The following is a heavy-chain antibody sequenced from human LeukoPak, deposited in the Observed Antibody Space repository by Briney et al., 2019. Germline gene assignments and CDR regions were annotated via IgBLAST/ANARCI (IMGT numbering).Heavy chain of an antibody. V-gene: IGHV3-30*18. CDR3: AKPRTLGTGYRAYFDY. CDR1: GFTFSSYG. D-gene: IGHD1-1*01. Sequence: QPGRSLRLSCAASGFTFSSYGMHWVRQAPGKGLEWVAVISCDGSNKYYADSVKGRFTISRDNSKNTLYLQMNSLRAEDTAVYYCAKPRTLGTGYRAYFDYWGQGTLVTVSS. J-gene: IGHJ4*02. CDR2: ISCDGSNK.